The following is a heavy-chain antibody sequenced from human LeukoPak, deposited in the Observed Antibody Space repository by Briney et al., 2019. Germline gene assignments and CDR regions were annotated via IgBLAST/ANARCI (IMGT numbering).Heavy chain of an antibody. D-gene: IGHD3-22*01. CDR3: ARGDTGFYYYDSSGYYYVTFFDY. J-gene: IGHJ4*02. V-gene: IGHV3-9*01. Sequence: GGSLRLSCAASGFNFDYYAMHWVRQAPGKGLEWVSGINWRSDTVAYADSVKGRFVISRDNAKNSLYLQMNSLRAEDTAVYYCARGDTGFYYYDSSGYYYVTFFDYWGQGTLVTVSS. CDR1: GFNFDYYA. CDR2: INWRSDTV.